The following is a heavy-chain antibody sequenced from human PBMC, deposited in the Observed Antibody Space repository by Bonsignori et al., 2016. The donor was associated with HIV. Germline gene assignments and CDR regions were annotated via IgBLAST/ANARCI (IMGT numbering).Heavy chain of an antibody. CDR2: ISSSSTYI. D-gene: IGHD6-13*01. Sequence: WIRQPPGKGLEWVSSISSSSTYIYYADSVKGRFTISRDNAKNSLYLQMNSLRAEDTAVYYCARGPPSSSIWFGNWFDPWGQGTLVTVSS. CDR3: ARGPPSSSIWFGNWFDP. V-gene: IGHV3-21*01. J-gene: IGHJ5*02.